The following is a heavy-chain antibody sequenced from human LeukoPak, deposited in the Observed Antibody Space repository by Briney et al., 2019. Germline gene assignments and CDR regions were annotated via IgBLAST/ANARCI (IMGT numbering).Heavy chain of an antibody. V-gene: IGHV4-39*01. CDR2: IYYSGST. CDR3: ARLGDFDL. J-gene: IGHJ2*01. Sequence: PSETLSLTCTVSGGSISSSSYYWGWLCPPPGKGLEWIGSIYYSGSTYYNPSLKSRVTISVDTSKNQCSLKLSSVTAADTAVYYCARLGDFDLWGRGTLVTVSS. CDR1: GGSISSSSYY.